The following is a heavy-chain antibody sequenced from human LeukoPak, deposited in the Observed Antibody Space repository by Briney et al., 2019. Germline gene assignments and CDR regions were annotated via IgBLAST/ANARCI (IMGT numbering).Heavy chain of an antibody. CDR3: ARDYYTSGSPNDY. J-gene: IGHJ4*02. Sequence: TGGSLRLSCAASGFTFSTYWMHWVRQAPGKGLVWFSRINSDGSSTNYADSVKGRFTISRDNAKNTLYLQMNSLRAEDTAVYYCARDYYTSGSPNDYWGQGTLVTVSS. CDR2: INSDGSST. CDR1: GFTFSTYW. D-gene: IGHD3-10*01. V-gene: IGHV3-74*01.